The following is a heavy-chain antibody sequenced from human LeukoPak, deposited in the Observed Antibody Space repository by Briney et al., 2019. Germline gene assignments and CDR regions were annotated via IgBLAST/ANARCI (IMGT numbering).Heavy chain of an antibody. V-gene: IGHV3-74*01. J-gene: IGHJ4*02. D-gene: IGHD3-22*01. CDR1: GFTFSSYA. Sequence: GGSLRLSCAASGFTFSSYAMSWVRQAPGKGLVWVARINSDGSTTNYADSVKGRFTISRDNAKNTLYLQMNSLRVEDTALYYCARLGYDSSGYHPFDYWGQGTLVTVSS. CDR3: ARLGYDSSGYHPFDY. CDR2: INSDGSTT.